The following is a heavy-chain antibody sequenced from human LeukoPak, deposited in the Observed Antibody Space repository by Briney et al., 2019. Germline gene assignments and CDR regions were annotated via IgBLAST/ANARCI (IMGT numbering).Heavy chain of an antibody. CDR1: GGTFSSYA. J-gene: IGHJ3*02. V-gene: IGHV1-69*13. CDR3: ARAQAAAATSTGVI. Sequence: SVKVSCKASGGTFSSYAISWVRQAPGQGLEWMGGIIPIFGTANYAQKFQGRVTITADESTSTAYMELSSLRSEDTAVYYCARAQAAAATSTGVIWGQGTMVTVSS. CDR2: IIPIFGTA. D-gene: IGHD6-13*01.